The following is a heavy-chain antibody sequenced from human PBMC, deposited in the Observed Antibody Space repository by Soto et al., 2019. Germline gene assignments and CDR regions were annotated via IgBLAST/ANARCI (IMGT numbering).Heavy chain of an antibody. J-gene: IGHJ4*02. CDR3: AREAMDSSGCYREYYFDY. V-gene: IGHV1-18*04. CDR1: GYTFTSYG. CDR2: ISAYNGNT. Sequence: ASVKVSCKASGYTFTSYGISWVRQAPGQGLEWMGWISAYNGNTNYAQKLQGRVTMTTDTSTSTAYMELRSLRSDDTAVYYCAREAMDSSGCYREYYFDYWGQGTLVTVSS. D-gene: IGHD6-19*01.